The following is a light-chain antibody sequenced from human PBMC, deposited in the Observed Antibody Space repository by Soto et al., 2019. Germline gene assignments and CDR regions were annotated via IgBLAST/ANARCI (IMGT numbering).Light chain of an antibody. Sequence: QSALTQPASVSGSPGQSITISCTGTSSDVGGYNYVSWYQHHPGKAPKLMIYDVSNRPSGVSIRFSGSKSDNXASLTISGLQPEDEADYHCSSYTTSNTRQIVFGTGTKLTVL. V-gene: IGLV2-14*03. CDR1: SSDVGGYNY. J-gene: IGLJ1*01. CDR2: DVS. CDR3: SSYTTSNTRQIV.